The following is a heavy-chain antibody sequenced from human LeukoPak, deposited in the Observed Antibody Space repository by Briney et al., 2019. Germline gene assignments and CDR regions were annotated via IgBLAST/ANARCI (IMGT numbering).Heavy chain of an antibody. CDR2: INPNSGGT. CDR1: GYTFTDHY. Sequence: ASVKVSCKASGYTFTDHYIHWVRQAPGQGLEWMGWINPNSGGTNYAQKFQGRVTMTRDTSISTAYMELTSLRSEDTAVYYCARDRDRPYSSGWYTPGAFDIWGQGTMVTVSS. J-gene: IGHJ3*02. V-gene: IGHV1-2*02. CDR3: ARDRDRPYSSGWYTPGAFDI. D-gene: IGHD6-19*01.